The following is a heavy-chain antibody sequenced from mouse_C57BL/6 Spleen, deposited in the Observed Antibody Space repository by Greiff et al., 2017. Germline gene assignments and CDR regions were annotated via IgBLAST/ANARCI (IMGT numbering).Heavy chain of an antibody. D-gene: IGHD1-1*01. Sequence: QVQLQQSGAELVKPGASVKLSCKASGYTFTSYWMQWVKQRPGQGLEWIGEIDPSDSYTNYNQKFKGKATLTVDTSSSTAYMQLSSLTSEDSAVYYCARWSYGRFDYWGQGTTLTVSS. J-gene: IGHJ2*01. V-gene: IGHV1-50*01. CDR3: ARWSYGRFDY. CDR1: GYTFTSYW. CDR2: IDPSDSYT.